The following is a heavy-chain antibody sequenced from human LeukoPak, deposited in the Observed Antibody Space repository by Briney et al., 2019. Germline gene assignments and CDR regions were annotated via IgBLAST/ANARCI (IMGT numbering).Heavy chain of an antibody. J-gene: IGHJ4*02. V-gene: IGHV3-30-3*01. CDR3: ARDLIYYFDY. Sequence: GGSLRLSCAASGFTFSSYAMNWVRQAPGKGLEWVAVISYDGSNKYYADSVEGRFTISRDNSKNTLYLQMNSLRAEDTAVYYCARDLIYYFDYWGQGTLVTVSS. CDR1: GFTFSSYA. CDR2: ISYDGSNK.